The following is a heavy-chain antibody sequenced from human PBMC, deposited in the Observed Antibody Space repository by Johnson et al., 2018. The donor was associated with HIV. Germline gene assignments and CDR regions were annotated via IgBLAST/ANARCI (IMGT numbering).Heavy chain of an antibody. V-gene: IGHV3-43*01. J-gene: IGHJ3*02. CDR3: ARATVESAFDI. D-gene: IGHD4-23*01. CDR1: GFTFDDYT. Sequence: VQLVESGGVVVQPGGSLRLSCAASGFTFDDYTMHWVRQAPGKGLEWVSLISWDGGSTYYADSVKGRFTISRDNSKNSLYLQMNSLRAEDTAVYYCARATVESAFDIWGQGTMVTVAS. CDR2: ISWDGGST.